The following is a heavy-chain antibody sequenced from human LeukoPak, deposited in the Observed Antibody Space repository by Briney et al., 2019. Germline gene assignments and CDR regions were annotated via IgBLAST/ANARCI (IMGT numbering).Heavy chain of an antibody. V-gene: IGHV4-4*02. J-gene: IGHJ4*02. Sequence: PSGTLSLTCGVSGGSITSTNWWSWVRQPPGQGLEWIGEVSLSGLTNYNPSLSSRVIMALDTSKNHLSLHLTSVAAADTAVYYCSRENGAFSPFGYWGQGYLVTVLS. CDR2: VSLSGLT. CDR3: SRENGAFSPFGY. D-gene: IGHD2-8*01. CDR1: GGSITSTNW.